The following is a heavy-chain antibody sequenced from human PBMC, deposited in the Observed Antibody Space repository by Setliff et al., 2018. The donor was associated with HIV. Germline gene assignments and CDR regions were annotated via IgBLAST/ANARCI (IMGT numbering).Heavy chain of an antibody. Sequence: SETLSLTCTVSGGSISSGDYYWTWIRQPAGKGLQWIGRIHTSGNTNYNPSLRSRVTISVDTSKSQFSLKLTNIDPLDAGTYYCARHTIATRGPINTRFFDYWGQGALVTVSS. CDR2: IHTSGNT. D-gene: IGHD3-10*01. J-gene: IGHJ4*02. CDR1: GGSISSGDYY. V-gene: IGHV4-61*02. CDR3: ARHTIATRGPINTRFFDY.